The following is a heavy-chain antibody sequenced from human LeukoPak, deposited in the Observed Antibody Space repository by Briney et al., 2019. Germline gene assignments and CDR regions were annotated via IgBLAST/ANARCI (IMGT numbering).Heavy chain of an antibody. Sequence: SETLSLTCAVYGGSFSAYYWSWIRQPPGRALEWVGYIYYTGSTNYNPSLESRVTISVDTSKNQFSLNLYSVTAADTAVYYCARGGWSLDCWGQGTLVTVSS. CDR2: IYYTGST. J-gene: IGHJ4*02. CDR1: GGSFSAYY. D-gene: IGHD6-19*01. CDR3: ARGGWSLDC. V-gene: IGHV4-59*01.